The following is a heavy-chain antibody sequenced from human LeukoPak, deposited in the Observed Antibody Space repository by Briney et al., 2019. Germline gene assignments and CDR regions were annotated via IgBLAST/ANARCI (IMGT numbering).Heavy chain of an antibody. CDR2: ISSSSSYI. Sequence: PGGSLRLSCAASGFTFSSYSMNWVRQAPGKGLEWVSSISSSSSYIYYADSVKGRFTISRDNSKNTLYLQMNSLRAEDTAVYYCARVGYCSSTSCNYYYYGVDVWGQGTTVTVSS. D-gene: IGHD2-2*03. J-gene: IGHJ6*02. CDR3: ARVGYCSSTSCNYYYYGVDV. V-gene: IGHV3-21*01. CDR1: GFTFSSYS.